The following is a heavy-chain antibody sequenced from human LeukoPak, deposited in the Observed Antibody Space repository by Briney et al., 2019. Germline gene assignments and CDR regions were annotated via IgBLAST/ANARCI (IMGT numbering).Heavy chain of an antibody. CDR1: GFTFSSYS. CDR3: AKGYYYDSSGYGPYY. V-gene: IGHV3-30*02. Sequence: PGGSLRLSCAASGFTFSSYSMNWVRQAPGKGLEWVAFIRYDGSNKYYADSVKGRFTISRDNSKNTLYLQMNSLRAEDTAVYYCAKGYYYDSSGYGPYYWGQGTLVTVSS. CDR2: IRYDGSNK. D-gene: IGHD3-22*01. J-gene: IGHJ4*02.